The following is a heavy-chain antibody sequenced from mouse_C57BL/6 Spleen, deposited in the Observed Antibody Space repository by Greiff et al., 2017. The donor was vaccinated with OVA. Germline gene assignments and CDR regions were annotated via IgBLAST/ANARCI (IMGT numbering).Heavy chain of an antibody. CDR1: GFTFSSYA. CDR3: ARDRGGSGPWYFGV. V-gene: IGHV5-4*01. CDR2: LSDGGSYT. D-gene: IGHD1-1*01. J-gene: IGHJ1*03. Sequence: DVQLVESGGGLVKPGGSLKLSCAASGFTFSSYAMSWVRQTPEQRLEWVATLSDGGSYTYYPDNVKGRFTISRDNAKNNLYLQMSHLESEDTAMYYGARDRGGSGPWYFGVWGTGTTVTVSA.